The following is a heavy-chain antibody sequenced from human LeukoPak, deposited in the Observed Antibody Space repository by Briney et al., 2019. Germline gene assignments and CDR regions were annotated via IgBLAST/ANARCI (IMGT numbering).Heavy chain of an antibody. CDR2: IIPILNIT. D-gene: IGHD1-26*01. J-gene: IGHJ4*02. CDR3: ARDSSGSSPNFDY. Sequence: ASVKVSCKASGGTFNRYGITWVRQAPGQGLEWMGRIIPILNITNYAQKFQGRVTITADKSTSTAYTELSSLRSADTAVYYCARDSSGSSPNFDYWGQGTLVTVSS. CDR1: GGTFNRYG. V-gene: IGHV1-69*04.